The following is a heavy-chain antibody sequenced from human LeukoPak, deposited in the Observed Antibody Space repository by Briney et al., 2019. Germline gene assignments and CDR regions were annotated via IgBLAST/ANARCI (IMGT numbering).Heavy chain of an antibody. V-gene: IGHV3-48*03. J-gene: IGHJ3*02. Sequence: GGSLRLSCAASGFTFSSYEMNWVRQAPGKGLEWVSYISSSGSTIYYTDSVKGRFTVSRDNSKNTLYLQMNSLRPEDTAIYYCARDNPVGVPDAFDIWGQGTMLTVSS. CDR1: GFTFSSYE. CDR2: ISSSGSTI. D-gene: IGHD1-26*01. CDR3: ARDNPVGVPDAFDI.